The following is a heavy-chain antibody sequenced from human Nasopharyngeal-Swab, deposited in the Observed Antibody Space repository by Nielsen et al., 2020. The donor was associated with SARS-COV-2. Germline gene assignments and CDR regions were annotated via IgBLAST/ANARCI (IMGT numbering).Heavy chain of an antibody. J-gene: IGHJ4*02. V-gene: IGHV3-66*01. CDR3: ATYQYSRSNY. D-gene: IGHD6-6*01. CDR1: GFTFSDYY. Sequence: GGSLRLSCAASGFTFSDYYMEWVRQAPGKGLEWVSVIYSGGSTYYADSVKGRFTISRDNAKNTLYLQMNSLRAEDTAVYYCATYQYSRSNYWGQGTLVTVSS. CDR2: IYSGGST.